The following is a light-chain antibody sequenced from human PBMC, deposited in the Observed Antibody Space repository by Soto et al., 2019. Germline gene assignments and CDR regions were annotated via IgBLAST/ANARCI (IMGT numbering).Light chain of an antibody. V-gene: IGLV1-47*01. Sequence: QAVVTQPPSASGTPGQRVTISCSGGSYNIGKNLVYWYQQRPGTAPKLLIFKTDARPSGVPERFSGSNSGSSASLAISGLRSEDEADYFCAAWDDSLSAGVFGGGTKVTVL. J-gene: IGLJ3*02. CDR3: AAWDDSLSAGV. CDR1: SYNIGKNL. CDR2: KTD.